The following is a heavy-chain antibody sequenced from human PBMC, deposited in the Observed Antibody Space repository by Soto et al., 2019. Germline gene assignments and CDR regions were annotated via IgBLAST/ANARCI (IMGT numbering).Heavy chain of an antibody. J-gene: IGHJ4*02. D-gene: IGHD6-19*01. Sequence: EVQLLESGGGLVQPGGSLRLSCAASGFTFSSYAMSWVRQAPGKGLEWVSAISGSGGSTYYADSVKGRFTISRDNSKNTLYLQMNSLRAEDTAVYYCAKDKEYSSGWSYYFDYWGQGTLVTVSS. V-gene: IGHV3-23*01. CDR1: GFTFSSYA. CDR3: AKDKEYSSGWSYYFDY. CDR2: ISGSGGST.